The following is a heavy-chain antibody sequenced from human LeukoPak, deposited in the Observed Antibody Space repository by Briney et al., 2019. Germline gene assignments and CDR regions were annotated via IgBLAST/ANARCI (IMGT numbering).Heavy chain of an antibody. D-gene: IGHD3-3*01. V-gene: IGHV1-2*02. CDR1: GGTFSSYA. Sequence: EASVKVSCKASGGTFSSYAISWVRQAPGQGLEWMGWINPNSGDTTYAQKFQGRVTMTRDSSISTAYMELTSLRSDDTAVYYCARDRSGSSLFDCWGQGTLVTVSS. CDR2: INPNSGDT. J-gene: IGHJ4*02. CDR3: ARDRSGSSLFDC.